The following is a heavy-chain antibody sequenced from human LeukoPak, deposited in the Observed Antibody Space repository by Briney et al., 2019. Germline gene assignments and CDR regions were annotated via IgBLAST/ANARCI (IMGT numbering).Heavy chain of an antibody. CDR2: IIPIFGTA. CDR1: GGTFSSYA. D-gene: IGHD2-15*01. CDR3: ARGVICSGGSCYSTYYFDY. J-gene: IGHJ4*02. V-gene: IGHV1-69*05. Sequence: ASVKVSCKASGGTFSSYAISWVRQAPGQGLEWMGGIIPIFGTANYAQKFQGRGTITTDESRSTAYMELSSLRSEDTAVYYCARGVICSGGSCYSTYYFDYWGQGTLVTVSS.